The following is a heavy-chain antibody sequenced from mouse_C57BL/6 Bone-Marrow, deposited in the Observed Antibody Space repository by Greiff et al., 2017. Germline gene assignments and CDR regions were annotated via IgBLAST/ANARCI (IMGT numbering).Heavy chain of an antibody. CDR2: IYPGGGYT. V-gene: IGHV1-63*01. D-gene: IGHD1-1*01. CDR1: GYTFTNYW. Sequence: QVQLQQSGAELVRPGTSVKMSCKASGYTFTNYWIGWAKQRPGHGLELIGDIYPGGGYTNYNEKFKGKATLTADKSSSTAYMQFSSLTSEDSAIYYCASYYYGCFDYWGQGTTLTVSS. CDR3: ASYYYGCFDY. J-gene: IGHJ2*01.